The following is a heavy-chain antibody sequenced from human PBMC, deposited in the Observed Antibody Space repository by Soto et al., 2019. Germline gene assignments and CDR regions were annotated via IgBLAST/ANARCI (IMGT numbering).Heavy chain of an antibody. CDR3: ARAQGYYDLWSGPGNWFDP. D-gene: IGHD3-3*01. Sequence: QVQLQQWGAGLLKPSETLSLTCAVYGGSFSGYYWSWIRQPPGKGLEWIGEINHIGSTNYNPSLKSRVTISVDTSKNQFSLKLSSVTAADTAVYYCARAQGYYDLWSGPGNWFDPWGQGTLVTVSS. CDR1: GGSFSGYY. V-gene: IGHV4-34*01. CDR2: INHIGST. J-gene: IGHJ5*02.